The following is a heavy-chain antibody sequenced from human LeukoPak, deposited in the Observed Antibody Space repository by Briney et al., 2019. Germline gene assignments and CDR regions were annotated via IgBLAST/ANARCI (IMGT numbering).Heavy chain of an antibody. D-gene: IGHD6-19*01. CDR2: INTNTGNP. V-gene: IGHV7-4-1*02. CDR1: GYTFTTYA. Sequence: VASVKVSCKASGYTFTTYAMNWVRQAPGQGLEWIGWINTNTGNPTYAQGFTGRFVFSLDTSVSTAYLQISSLKAEDTAVYYCARGRGAVAGTGSTYYFDYWGQGTLATVSS. J-gene: IGHJ4*02. CDR3: ARGRGAVAGTGSTYYFDY.